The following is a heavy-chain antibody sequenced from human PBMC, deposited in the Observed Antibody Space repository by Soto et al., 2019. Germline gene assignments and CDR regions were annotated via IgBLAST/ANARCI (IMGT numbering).Heavy chain of an antibody. CDR1: GYTFTSYG. D-gene: IGHD3-22*01. J-gene: IGHJ4*02. V-gene: IGHV1-18*01. CDR3: ARDVGYYDSSGYWDY. Sequence: QVQLVQSGAEVKKPGASVKVSCKASGYTFTSYGISWVRQAPGQGLEWMGWISAYNGNTNYAQKLQGRVTMTTDTTTSTAYLELRSLRSDDTAVYYCARDVGYYDSSGYWDYWGQGTLVTVSS. CDR2: ISAYNGNT.